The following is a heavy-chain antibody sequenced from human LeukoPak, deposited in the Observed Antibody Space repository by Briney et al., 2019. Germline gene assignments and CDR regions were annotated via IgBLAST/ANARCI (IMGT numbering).Heavy chain of an antibody. V-gene: IGHV3-9*01. D-gene: IGHD5-12*01. CDR3: AKDIGGTNAKMVATPKFGYYYYGMDV. CDR2: IKWDRGRI. CDR1: GIHLYYYA. J-gene: IGHJ6*02. Sequence: SLEIPFAAPGIHLYYYAKPWVRPASGKGPGLGPGIKWDRGRIGLSDSVKGRFAISRDNAKKSLYLQMNSLKPEDTALYYCAKDIGGTNAKMVATPKFGYYYYGMDVWGQGTTVTVSS.